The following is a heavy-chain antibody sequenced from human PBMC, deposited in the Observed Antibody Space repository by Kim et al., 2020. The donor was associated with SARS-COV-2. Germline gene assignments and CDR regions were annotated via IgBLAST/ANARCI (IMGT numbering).Heavy chain of an antibody. J-gene: IGHJ4*02. CDR1: GYTFTGFY. V-gene: IGHV1-2*02. CDR3: ARGDTKVTPPFDF. Sequence: ASVKVSCKASGYTFTGFYMHWMRQAPGQGLEWMGWTIPGSGGTHYAQKFQGRVTMTRDTSISTAYMELSSLTSDDTAVYFCARGDTKVTPPFDFWGQGTLVTVSS. D-gene: IGHD4-17*01. CDR2: TIPGSGGT.